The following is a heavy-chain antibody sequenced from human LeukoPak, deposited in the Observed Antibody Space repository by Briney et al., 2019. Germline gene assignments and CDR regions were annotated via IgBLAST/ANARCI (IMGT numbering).Heavy chain of an antibody. Sequence: ASVKVSCKASGYTFTSCAISWVRQAPGQGLEWMGWISAYNGNTNSAQKLQGRFTMTTDTSTSTAYTELRSLRSDDTAVYYCARLNYRPIIKFFDYWGQGTLVTASS. CDR3: ARLNYRPIIKFFDY. CDR2: ISAYNGNT. CDR1: GYTFTSCA. D-gene: IGHD4-11*01. J-gene: IGHJ4*02. V-gene: IGHV1-18*01.